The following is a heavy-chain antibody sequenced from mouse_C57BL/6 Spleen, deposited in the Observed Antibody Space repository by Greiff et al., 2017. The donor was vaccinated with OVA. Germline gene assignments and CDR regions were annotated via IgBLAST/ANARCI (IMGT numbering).Heavy chain of an antibody. V-gene: IGHV5-17*01. Sequence: VQLKQSGGGLVKPGGSLKLSCAASGFTFSDYGMHWVRQAPEKGLEWVAYISSGSSTIYYADTVKGRFTISRDNAKNTLFLQMTSLRSEDTAMYYCARRYYGSSYYFDYWGQGTTLTVSS. CDR1: GFTFSDYG. J-gene: IGHJ2*01. D-gene: IGHD1-1*01. CDR2: ISSGSSTI. CDR3: ARRYYGSSYYFDY.